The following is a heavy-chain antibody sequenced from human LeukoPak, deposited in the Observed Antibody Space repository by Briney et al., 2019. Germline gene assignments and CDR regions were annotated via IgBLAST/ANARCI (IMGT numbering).Heavy chain of an antibody. CDR1: GDSFSSVTDY. Sequence: TSETLSLTCTVSGDSFSSVTDYWAWIRQPPGKGLEWIASGDYSGGTYYNPSLESRVAISADMSKNQFSLKLTSVTGAGTAVYYCAGERGEEYSSGWYKRNYFDNWGQGIRVTVSS. CDR2: GDYSGGT. J-gene: IGHJ4*02. D-gene: IGHD6-19*01. CDR3: AGERGEEYSSGWYKRNYFDN. V-gene: IGHV4-39*07.